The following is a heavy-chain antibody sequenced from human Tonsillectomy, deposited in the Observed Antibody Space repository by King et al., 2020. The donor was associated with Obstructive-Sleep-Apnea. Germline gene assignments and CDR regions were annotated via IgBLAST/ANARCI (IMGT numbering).Heavy chain of an antibody. J-gene: IGHJ3*02. CDR1: GVSISSGGYS. CDR3: ARGRNGYAFDI. Sequence: QLQESGPGLVKPSGTLSLTCAVSGVSISSGGYSWSWIRQPPGKGLEWIGYIYHSGSTYYNPSLKSRVTISVDRSKNQFSLKLSSVTAADTAVYYCARGRNGYAFDIWGQGTMVTVSS. V-gene: IGHV4-30-2*01. CDR2: IYHSGST. D-gene: IGHD2-8*01.